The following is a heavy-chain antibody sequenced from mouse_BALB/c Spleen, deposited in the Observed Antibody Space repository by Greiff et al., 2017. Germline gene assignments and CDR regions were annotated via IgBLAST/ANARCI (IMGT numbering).Heavy chain of an antibody. V-gene: IGHV5-4*02. CDR2: ISDGGSYT. CDR1: GFTFSSYY. CDR3: ARGRGYGNYIYYYAMDY. Sequence: EVKLVESGGGLVKLGGSLKLSCAASGFTFSSYYMYWVRQTPEKRLEWVATISDGGSYTYYPDSVKGRFTISRDNAKNNLYLQMSSLKSEDTAMYYCARGRGYGNYIYYYAMDYWGQGTSVTVSS. D-gene: IGHD2-1*01. J-gene: IGHJ4*01.